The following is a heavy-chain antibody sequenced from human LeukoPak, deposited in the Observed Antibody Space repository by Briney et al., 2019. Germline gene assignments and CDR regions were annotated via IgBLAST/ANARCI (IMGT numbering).Heavy chain of an antibody. CDR1: GFTVSSNY. CDR2: IYSGGST. V-gene: IGHV3-53*01. D-gene: IGHD1-7*01. CDR3: ARDLGWNYAGGLDY. Sequence: QPGGSLRLSCAASGFTVSSNYMSWVRQAPGKGLEWVSAIYSGGSTYYADSVKGRFTISRDNSKNTLYLQMNSLRAEDTAVYYCARDLGWNYAGGLDYWGQGTPVTVSS. J-gene: IGHJ4*02.